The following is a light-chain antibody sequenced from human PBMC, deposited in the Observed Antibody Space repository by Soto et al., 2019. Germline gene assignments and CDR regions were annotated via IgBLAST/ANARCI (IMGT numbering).Light chain of an antibody. Sequence: QSALTQPASVSGSPGQSITISCTGTSSDVGGYNYVSWYQQHPGKAPKLIIYEVSDRPSGVSNRFSGSKSGNTASLTISGLLAEDEADYYCSSYTSSSTLVFGTGTKVTVL. V-gene: IGLV2-14*01. CDR3: SSYTSSSTLV. CDR2: EVS. J-gene: IGLJ1*01. CDR1: SSDVGGYNY.